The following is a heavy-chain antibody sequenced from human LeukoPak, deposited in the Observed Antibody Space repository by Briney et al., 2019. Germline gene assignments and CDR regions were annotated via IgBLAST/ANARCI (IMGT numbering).Heavy chain of an antibody. J-gene: IGHJ6*03. CDR2: ISAYSGNT. Sequence: ASVKVSCKASGYTFTSYGISWVRQAPGQGLEWMGWISAYSGNTNYAQKLQGRVTMTTDTSTSTAYMELRSLRSDDTAVYYCARDAISADTMYYYYYYMDVWGKGTTVTVSS. V-gene: IGHV1-18*01. CDR3: ARDAISADTMYYYYYYMDV. CDR1: GYTFTSYG. D-gene: IGHD2-21*01.